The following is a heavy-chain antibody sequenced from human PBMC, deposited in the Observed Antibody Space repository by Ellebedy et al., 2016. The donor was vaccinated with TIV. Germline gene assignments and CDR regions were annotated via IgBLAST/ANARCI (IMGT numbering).Heavy chain of an antibody. CDR1: GGSISPYY. D-gene: IGHD7-27*01. J-gene: IGHJ4*02. CDR3: ARGAQTGDLT. Sequence: MPSETLSLTCTVSGGSISPYYWSWTRQPPGKGLEWIGYIYYSGSTNYNPSLKSRVTISVDTSKTQFSLKLSSVTAADTAVYYCARGAQTGDLTWGQGTLVTVSS. V-gene: IGHV4-59*12. CDR2: IYYSGST.